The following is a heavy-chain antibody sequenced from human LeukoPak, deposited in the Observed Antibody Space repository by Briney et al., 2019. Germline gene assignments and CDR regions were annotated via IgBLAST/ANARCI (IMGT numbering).Heavy chain of an antibody. V-gene: IGHV4-34*01. CDR2: VNHSGST. CDR1: GGSFIGYH. J-gene: IGHJ4*02. CDR3: ARDPTTVVTTPYYFDD. Sequence: SETLSLTCAVSGGSFIGYHWNWIRQPPGKGLEWIGEVNHSGSTNYNPSLKSRVTISADTSKNQFSLRLRSVTAADTAVYYCARDPTTVVTTPYYFDDWGQGTLVTVSS. D-gene: IGHD4-23*01.